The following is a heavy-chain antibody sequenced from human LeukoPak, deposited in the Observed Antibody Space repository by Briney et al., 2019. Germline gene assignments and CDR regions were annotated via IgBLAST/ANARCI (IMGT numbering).Heavy chain of an antibody. Sequence: PSETLSLTCTVSGGSISSYYWRWIRQPPGKGLEWIWYIYYSGSTNYNPSLKSRVTISVDTAKNQLSLKLSSVTAADTAVYYCARQRGSIVATIYYYYMDFWGEGTTVAISS. J-gene: IGHJ6*03. V-gene: IGHV4-59*01. CDR2: IYYSGST. CDR1: GGSISSYY. CDR3: ARQRGSIVATIYYYYMDF. D-gene: IGHD5-12*01.